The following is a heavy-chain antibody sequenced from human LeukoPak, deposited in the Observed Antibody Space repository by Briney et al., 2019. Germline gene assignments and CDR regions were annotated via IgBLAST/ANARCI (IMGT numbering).Heavy chain of an antibody. J-gene: IGHJ4*02. V-gene: IGHV1-18*01. CDR2: ITAYNDNT. Sequence: ASVKVSCKASGYTFTAHHMHWVRQAPGQGLEWMGWITAYNDNTNYAQKLQGRVTMTTDTSTSTAYMELRSLRSDDTAVYYCARALLWFGEPSHIDYWGQGTLVTASS. D-gene: IGHD3-10*01. CDR1: GYTFTAHH. CDR3: ARALLWFGEPSHIDY.